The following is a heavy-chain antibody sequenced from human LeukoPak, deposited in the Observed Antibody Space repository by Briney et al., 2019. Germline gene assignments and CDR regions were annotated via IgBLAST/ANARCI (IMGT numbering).Heavy chain of an antibody. Sequence: PGGSLRLSCAASGFTFSTYWMSWVRQPPGKGLEWIGSIYYSGSTYYNPSLKSRVTISVDTSKNQFSLKLSSVTAADTAVYYCARVPISGGWYDYWGQGTLVTVSS. J-gene: IGHJ4*02. V-gene: IGHV4-4*02. D-gene: IGHD6-19*01. CDR1: GFTFSTYW. CDR2: IYYSGST. CDR3: ARVPISGGWYDY.